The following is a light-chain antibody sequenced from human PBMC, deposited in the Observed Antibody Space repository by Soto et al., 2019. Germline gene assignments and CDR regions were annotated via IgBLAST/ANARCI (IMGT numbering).Light chain of an antibody. Sequence: DIQMTQSPSTLSASVGDRVTITCRASQSISSWLAWYQQKPGKAPKLLIYKASSLESGVPSRFSGSGSGTEFTLTISSLQPDDFGTFYCQQYNSYSTFGQGTKVE. CDR2: KAS. CDR1: QSISSW. V-gene: IGKV1-5*03. CDR3: QQYNSYST. J-gene: IGKJ1*01.